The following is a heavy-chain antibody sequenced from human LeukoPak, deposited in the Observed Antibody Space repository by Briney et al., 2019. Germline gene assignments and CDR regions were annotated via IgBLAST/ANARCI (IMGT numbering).Heavy chain of an antibody. J-gene: IGHJ3*02. D-gene: IGHD7-27*01. CDR1: GYTFTGYY. V-gene: IGHV1-18*04. Sequence: GASVKVSCKASGYTFTGYYMHWVRQAPGQGLEWMGWISGSNGNTNYAQKPQGRVTMTTDTSTSTAYMELRSLRSDDTAVYYCAREEGNWGDAFDIWGQGTMVTVSS. CDR3: AREEGNWGDAFDI. CDR2: ISGSNGNT.